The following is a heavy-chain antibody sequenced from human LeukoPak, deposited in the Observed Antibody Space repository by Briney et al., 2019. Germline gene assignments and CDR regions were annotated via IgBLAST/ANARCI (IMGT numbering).Heavy chain of an antibody. CDR1: GGSISSSF. V-gene: IGHV4-4*07. J-gene: IGHJ6*03. D-gene: IGHD2-2*01. CDR2: IYTSGST. CDR3: ARETSVPAATPGGYYYYYCMDV. Sequence: SETLSLTCTVSGGSISSSFWGWLRQPPGKGLEWIGRIYTSGSTNYNPSLKSRVTMSVDTSKNQFSLKLSSVTAADTAVYYCARETSVPAATPGGYYYYYCMDVWDKGTTVTISS.